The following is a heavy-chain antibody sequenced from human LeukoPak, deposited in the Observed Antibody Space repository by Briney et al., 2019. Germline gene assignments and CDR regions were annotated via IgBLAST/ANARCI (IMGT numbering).Heavy chain of an antibody. CDR1: GYTFTSYG. V-gene: IGHV1-18*01. D-gene: IGHD3-10*01. CDR3: AREGWDYGSGSYYSN. Sequence: ASVKVSCKASGYTFTSYGISWVRQAPRQGLEWMGWISAYNGNTNYAQKLQGRVTMTTDTSTSTAYMELRSLRSDDTAVYYCAREGWDYGSGSYYSNWGQGTLVTVSS. J-gene: IGHJ4*02. CDR2: ISAYNGNT.